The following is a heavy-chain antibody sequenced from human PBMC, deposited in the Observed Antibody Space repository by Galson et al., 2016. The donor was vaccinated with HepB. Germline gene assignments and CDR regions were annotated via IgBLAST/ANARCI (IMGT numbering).Heavy chain of an antibody. CDR1: GFTFSSYS. D-gene: IGHD2-15*01. CDR2: ISSSSSTI. J-gene: IGHJ4*02. CDR3: AKGGGYCSGGSCYAESMGDY. Sequence: SLRLSCAASGFTFSSYSMNWVRQAPGKGLEWVSYISSSSSTIYYADSVKGRFSISRDNAKNSLYLQMNSMRDEDKAVYYCAKGGGYCSGGSCYAESMGDYWGRGTLVTVSS. V-gene: IGHV3-48*02.